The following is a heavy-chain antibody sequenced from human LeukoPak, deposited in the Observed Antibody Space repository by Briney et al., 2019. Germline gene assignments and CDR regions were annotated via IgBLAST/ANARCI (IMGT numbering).Heavy chain of an antibody. D-gene: IGHD1-1*01. V-gene: IGHV1-2*02. J-gene: IGHJ4*02. CDR2: INPNSGGT. CDR1: GYTFSGYY. Sequence: AASVKVSCKASGYTFSGYYMHWVRQAPGQGLEWMGWINPNSGGTNYAQKFQGRVTMTRDTSIRTAYMELSRLRSDDTAVYYCARVAGLERPFDYWGQGTLVTVSS. CDR3: ARVAGLERPFDY.